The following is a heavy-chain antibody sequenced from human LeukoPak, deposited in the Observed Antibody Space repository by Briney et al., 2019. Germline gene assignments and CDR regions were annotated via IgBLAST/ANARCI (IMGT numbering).Heavy chain of an antibody. J-gene: IGHJ5*02. V-gene: IGHV1-46*01. CDR2: INPSGGST. CDR3: AKDSIEQQLVPRWFDP. CDR1: GYTFTSYY. Sequence: ASVKVSCKASGYTFTSYYMHWVRQAPGQGLEWMGIINPSGGSTSYAQKFQGRVTMTRDTSTSTVYMELSSLRSEDTAVYYCAKDSIEQQLVPRWFDPWGQGTLVTVSS. D-gene: IGHD6-13*01.